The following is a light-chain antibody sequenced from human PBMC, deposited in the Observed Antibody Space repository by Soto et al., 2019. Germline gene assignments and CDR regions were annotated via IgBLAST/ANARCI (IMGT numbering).Light chain of an antibody. CDR1: QSVSPSS. J-gene: IGKJ4*02. Sequence: EILLTQSPGTLSLSPGERATLSCRASQSVSPSSLAWYQQRPGQSPRLLIYGASSRATGIPDRFSGRGSGTDFTLIIIRLEPEDFAVYYCQQFAGSFGGWTTVDIK. CDR2: GAS. V-gene: IGKV3-20*01. CDR3: QQFAGS.